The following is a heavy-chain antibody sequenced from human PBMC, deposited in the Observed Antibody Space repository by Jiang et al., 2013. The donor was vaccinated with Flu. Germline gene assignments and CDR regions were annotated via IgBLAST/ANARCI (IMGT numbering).Heavy chain of an antibody. CDR3: ARAPLGFCDTTACYRYFDY. J-gene: IGHJ4*02. CDR2: INYSGRT. Sequence: PGLVKPSETLSLTCTVSGGSISKDYWGWIRQPPGKGLEWIGYINYSGRTNYNPSLKSRVTISVHTSKNQFSLKLSSVTAADTAVYFCARAPLGFCDTTACYRYFDYWGQGNLVTV. CDR1: GGSISKDY. V-gene: IGHV4-59*01. D-gene: IGHD2-2*02.